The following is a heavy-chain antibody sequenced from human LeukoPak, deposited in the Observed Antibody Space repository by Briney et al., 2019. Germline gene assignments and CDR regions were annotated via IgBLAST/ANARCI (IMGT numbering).Heavy chain of an antibody. CDR2: IYTSGST. J-gene: IGHJ5*02. D-gene: IGHD3-3*01. CDR1: GGSISCGSYY. Sequence: PSQTLSLTCTASGGSISCGSYYWSWILQPAGKGLECIGRIYTSGSTNYNSSLKTRVTISVDTSKNQFPMKLSSVTAADTAVYYSARCYSGQAIFGVTIPPAGFDPWGQGTLVTVSS. V-gene: IGHV4-61*02. CDR3: ARCYSGQAIFGVTIPPAGFDP.